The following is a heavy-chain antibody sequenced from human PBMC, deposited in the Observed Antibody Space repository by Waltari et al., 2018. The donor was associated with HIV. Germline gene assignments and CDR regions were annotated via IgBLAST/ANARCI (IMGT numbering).Heavy chain of an antibody. J-gene: IGHJ4*02. V-gene: IGHV3-30*02. CDR1: GFTFSSYG. D-gene: IGHD6-19*01. CDR2: IRYDGSNK. Sequence: QVQLVESGGGVVQHGGSLRLSCAASGFTFSSYGMHWVRQVPGKGLEWVAFIRYDGSNKYYADSVKGRFTISRDNSKNTLYLQMNSLRAEDTAVYYCAKDQSSGIAVAVDYWGQGTLVTVSS. CDR3: AKDQSSGIAVAVDY.